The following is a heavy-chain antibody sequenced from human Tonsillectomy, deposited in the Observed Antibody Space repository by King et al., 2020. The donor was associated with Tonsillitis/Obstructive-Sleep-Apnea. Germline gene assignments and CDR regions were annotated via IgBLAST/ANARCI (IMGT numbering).Heavy chain of an antibody. V-gene: IGHV1-2*06. J-gene: IGHJ3*02. CDR1: GYTFTGYY. CDR3: ATDPDAFDI. CDR2: INPNSGGT. Sequence: QLVQSGAEVKKPGASVKVSCKASGYTFTGYYLHWVRLAPGQGLEWMGRINPNSGGTNYAQKFQGRVTMTRDTSISTAYMELSRLSSDDTAVYYCATDPDAFDIWGQGTMVTVSS.